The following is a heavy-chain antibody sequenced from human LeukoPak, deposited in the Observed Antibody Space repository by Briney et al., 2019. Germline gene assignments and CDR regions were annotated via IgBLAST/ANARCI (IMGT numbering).Heavy chain of an antibody. D-gene: IGHD6-19*01. CDR3: ARVVPMYSSDWYDDY. V-gene: IGHV4-39*01. Sequence: SETLSLTCNVSGDSISSGPYYWDWIRQPPGKGLEWIGTVYSSGTTYYNPSLKSRVTISVDTSKNQFSLKLSSVTAADTAVYYCARVVPMYSSDWYDDYWGQGTLVTVSS. CDR2: VYSSGTT. CDR1: GDSISSGPYY. J-gene: IGHJ4*02.